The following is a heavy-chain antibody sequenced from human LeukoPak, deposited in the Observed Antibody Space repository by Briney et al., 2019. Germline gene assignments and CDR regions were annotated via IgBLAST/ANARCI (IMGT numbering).Heavy chain of an antibody. J-gene: IGHJ6*02. Sequence: PGASLRLSCAASGFTFSNYAMNWVRQAPGKGLEWVSATSGSGGSTYYADSVKGRLTISRDNSKNTVYLQMNSLRAEDTAVYYCAKVLDYYYYGMDVWGQGTTVTVSS. CDR2: TSGSGGST. V-gene: IGHV3-23*01. CDR1: GFTFSNYA. CDR3: AKVLDYYYYGMDV.